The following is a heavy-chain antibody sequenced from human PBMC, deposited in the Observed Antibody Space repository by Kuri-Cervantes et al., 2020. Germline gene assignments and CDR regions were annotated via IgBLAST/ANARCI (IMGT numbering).Heavy chain of an antibody. V-gene: IGHV1-24*01. CDR1: GYTRTELS. CDR2: FDPEDGET. Sequence: ASVKVSCKVSGYTRTELSMHWVRQAPGKGLEWMGRFDPEDGETIYAQKFQGRVTMTEDTSTSTAYMELRSLRSDDTAVYYCARDRQGIAAAGFDYWGQGTLVTVSS. J-gene: IGHJ4*02. D-gene: IGHD6-13*01. CDR3: ARDRQGIAAAGFDY.